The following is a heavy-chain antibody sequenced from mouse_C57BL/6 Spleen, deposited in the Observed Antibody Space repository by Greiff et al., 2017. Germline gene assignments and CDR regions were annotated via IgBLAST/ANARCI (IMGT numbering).Heavy chain of an antibody. V-gene: IGHV1-54*01. CDR1: GYAFTNYL. CDR3: ATRYDYDEGWFAY. D-gene: IGHD2-4*01. J-gene: IGHJ3*01. CDR2: INPGSGGT. Sequence: QVQLQQSGAELVRPGPSVKVSCKASGYAFTNYLIEWVKQRPGQGLEWIGVINPGSGGTNYNEKFKGKATLTADKSSSTAYMQLSSLTSEDSAVYFCATRYDYDEGWFAYWGQGTLVTVSA.